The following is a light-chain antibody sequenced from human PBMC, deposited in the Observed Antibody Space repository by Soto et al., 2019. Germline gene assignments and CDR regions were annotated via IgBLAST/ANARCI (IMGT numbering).Light chain of an antibody. CDR2: GTS. CDR3: LQDYNYPQT. J-gene: IGKJ1*01. CDR1: QSLRPTY. Sequence: EVVLTQSPDTLSLSPGETATLSCRASQSLRPTYVAWYQQKPGQAPRLLIYGTSSRATGIPDRFSGSGSGTEFTLTISSLQSEDFATYYCLQDYNYPQTFGQGTKVDIK. V-gene: IGKV3-20*01.